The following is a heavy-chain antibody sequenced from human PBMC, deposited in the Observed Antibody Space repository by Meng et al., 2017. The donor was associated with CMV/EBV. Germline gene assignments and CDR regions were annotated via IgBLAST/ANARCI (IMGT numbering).Heavy chain of an antibody. CDR2: ISGSGGST. V-gene: IGHV3-23*01. D-gene: IGHD3-3*01. CDR1: GFTFISYA. Sequence: GESLKISCAASGFTFISYAMSWVRQAPGKGLEWVSAISGSGGSTYYADSVKGRFTISRANSKNTPYLQMNSLRAEDTAVYYCAKVLLRFLEWLSPNFDYWGQGTLVTVSS. J-gene: IGHJ4*02. CDR3: AKVLLRFLEWLSPNFDY.